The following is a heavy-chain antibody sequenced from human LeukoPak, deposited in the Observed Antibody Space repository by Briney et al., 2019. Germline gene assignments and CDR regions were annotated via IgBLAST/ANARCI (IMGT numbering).Heavy chain of an antibody. V-gene: IGHV4-4*07. Sequence: PSETLSLTCTVSGGSISSYYWSWIRQPAGKELEWIGRIYTSGSTNYNPSLKSRVTISVDTSKNQFSLKLSSVTAADTAVYYCAREESPDYGGSSLFFDYWGQGILVSVSS. J-gene: IGHJ4*02. CDR2: IYTSGST. CDR3: AREESPDYGGSSLFFDY. D-gene: IGHD4-23*01. CDR1: GGSISSYY.